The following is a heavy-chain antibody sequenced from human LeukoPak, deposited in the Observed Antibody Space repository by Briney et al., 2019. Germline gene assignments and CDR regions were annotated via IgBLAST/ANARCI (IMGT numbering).Heavy chain of an antibody. CDR2: INSRGSAI. D-gene: IGHD6-19*01. J-gene: IGHJ4*02. Sequence: GGSLRLSCAASGFSFSTSAMSWVRQAPRKGLEWVSTINSRGSAIYYADSVKGRFTLSRDNSKNTLYLQLNRLRAEDTAVYYCAKPPQMSGWSFDSWGQGTLVTVSS. CDR3: AKPPQMSGWSFDS. CDR1: GFSFSTSA. V-gene: IGHV3-23*01.